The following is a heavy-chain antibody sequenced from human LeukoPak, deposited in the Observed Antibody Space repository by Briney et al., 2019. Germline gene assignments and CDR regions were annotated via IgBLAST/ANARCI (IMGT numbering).Heavy chain of an antibody. D-gene: IGHD6-13*01. CDR1: GYTFTSYG. V-gene: IGHV1-18*01. CDR2: ISAYNGNT. Sequence: ASVKVSCKASGYTFTSYGISWVRQAPGQGLEWMGWISAYNGNTNYAQKLQGRVTMTTDTSTSTAYMELRSLRSDDTAVYYCARDRRPFLSGYSSSWYAYWGQGTLVTVSS. CDR3: ARDRRPFLSGYSSSWYAY. J-gene: IGHJ4*02.